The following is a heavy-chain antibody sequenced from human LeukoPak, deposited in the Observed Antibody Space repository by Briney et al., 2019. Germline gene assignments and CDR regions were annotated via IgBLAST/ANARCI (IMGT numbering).Heavy chain of an antibody. V-gene: IGHV3-23*01. CDR2: ISGSGGST. J-gene: IGHJ3*02. CDR3: AKDDSSYYYDSSGYYSGDAFDI. CDR1: AFTVNNNY. D-gene: IGHD3-22*01. Sequence: GGSLRLSCTTSAFTVNNNYMSWVRQAPGKGLEWVSAISGSGGSTYYADSVKGRFTISRDNSKNTLYLQMNSLRAEDTAVYYCAKDDSSYYYDSSGYYSGDAFDIWGQGTMVTVSS.